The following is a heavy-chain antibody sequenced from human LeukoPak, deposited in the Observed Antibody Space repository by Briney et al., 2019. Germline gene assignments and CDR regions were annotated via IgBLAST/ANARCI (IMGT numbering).Heavy chain of an antibody. V-gene: IGHV3-74*01. CDR1: GFTFSSYW. J-gene: IGHJ4*02. D-gene: IGHD3-10*01. Sequence: AGGSLTLSCAASGFTFSSYWMHWVRHAPGKGRVWVSRINSDGSSTSYADSVKGRFTISRDNAKNTLYLQMNSLRAEDTAVYYCARVWFGELFRYFVYWGQGTLVTVSS. CDR3: ARVWFGELFRYFVY. CDR2: INSDGSST.